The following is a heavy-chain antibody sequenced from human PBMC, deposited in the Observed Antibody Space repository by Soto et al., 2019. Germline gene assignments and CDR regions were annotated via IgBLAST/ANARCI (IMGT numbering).Heavy chain of an antibody. CDR2: IYYSGST. V-gene: IGHV4-30-4*01. CDR1: GGSINSGDTY. Sequence: PSETRSLTCSVSGGSINSGDTYWSWIRQSPGMALEWIGYIYYSGSTYYNTSLKRRSTNSIDTSKNQFFLDVDSVTAADTAVHYCARLYTGYNAFGYWGQGTRVTVSS. J-gene: IGHJ4*02. CDR3: ARLYTGYNAFGY. D-gene: IGHD5-12*01.